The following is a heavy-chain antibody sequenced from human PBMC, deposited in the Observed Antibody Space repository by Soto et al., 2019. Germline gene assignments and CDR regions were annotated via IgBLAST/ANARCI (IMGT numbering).Heavy chain of an antibody. CDR2: ISYDGSNK. Sequence: QVQLVESGGGVVQPGRSLRLSCAASGFTFSSYAMHWVRQAPGKGLEWVAVISYDGSNKYYADSVKGRFTISRDNSKNTLYLQMNSLRAEDTAVYYCARGGSPVPGGDYWGQGTLVTVSS. CDR1: GFTFSSYA. J-gene: IGHJ4*02. CDR3: ARGGSPVPGGDY. V-gene: IGHV3-30-3*01. D-gene: IGHD2-8*02.